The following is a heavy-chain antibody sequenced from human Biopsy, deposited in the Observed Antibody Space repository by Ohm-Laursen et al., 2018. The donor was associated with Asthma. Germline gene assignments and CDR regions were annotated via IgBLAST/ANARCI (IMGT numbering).Heavy chain of an antibody. V-gene: IGHV1-3*01. J-gene: IGHJ3*02. CDR1: GYTFINYA. Sequence: GSSVKVSCKASGYTFINYAIHWVRQAPGQRLEWMGWINAGNGNTKYSQKVQGRVTITRDTSASTAYMDLSSLRSEDTAVYYCARVSITPGAFDIWGQGTMVTVSS. CDR3: ARVSITPGAFDI. D-gene: IGHD3-10*01. CDR2: INAGNGNT.